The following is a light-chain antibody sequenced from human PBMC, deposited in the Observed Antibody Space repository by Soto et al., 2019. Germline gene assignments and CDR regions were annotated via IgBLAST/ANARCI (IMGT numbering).Light chain of an antibody. J-gene: IGKJ1*01. Sequence: DIQMTQSPSSLSASVGDRVTITSRASQSISVWLAWYQQKPGNAHHVPIWDASSLKRGVPSRFTGVGSGTEVTLTVSSLQPEDFPVYYCQHRDNWRWTFGQGTKV. CDR1: QSISVW. CDR3: QHRDNWRWT. V-gene: IGKV1-5*01. CDR2: DAS.